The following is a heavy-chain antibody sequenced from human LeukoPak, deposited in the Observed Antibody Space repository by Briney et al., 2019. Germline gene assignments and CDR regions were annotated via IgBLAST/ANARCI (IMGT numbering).Heavy chain of an antibody. D-gene: IGHD2-8*01. V-gene: IGHV5-51*01. CDR1: GYTFNSHW. CDR2: IYPDDSYT. Sequence: GESLKISCKASGYTFNSHWIGWVRQMPGKGLEWMGVIYPDDSYTTYNPSFQGLVSISADKSTSTAYLQWSSLKASDSAMYYCVRPRGGDCTNDVCYYFDYWGQGTLVTVSS. J-gene: IGHJ4*02. CDR3: VRPRGGDCTNDVCYYFDY.